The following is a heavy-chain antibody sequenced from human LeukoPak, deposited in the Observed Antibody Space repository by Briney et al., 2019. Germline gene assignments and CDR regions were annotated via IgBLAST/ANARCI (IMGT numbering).Heavy chain of an antibody. J-gene: IGHJ5*02. CDR1: GFTFSSYA. Sequence: GRSLRLSCAASGFTFSSYAMSWVRRAPGKRLEWVSAISGSGGSTYYADSVKGRFTISRDNSKNTLYLQMNSLRAEDTAVYYCAKDPFEWELLGWFDPWGQGTLVTVSS. D-gene: IGHD1-26*01. V-gene: IGHV3-23*01. CDR3: AKDPFEWELLGWFDP. CDR2: ISGSGGST.